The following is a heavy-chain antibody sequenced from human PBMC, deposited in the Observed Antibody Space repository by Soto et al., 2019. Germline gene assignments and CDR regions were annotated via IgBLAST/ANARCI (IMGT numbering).Heavy chain of an antibody. CDR1: GYTFTSYA. V-gene: IGHV1-18*01. J-gene: IGHJ4*02. D-gene: IGHD3-3*01. CDR2: ISAYNGNT. CDR3: ARATVFWRGYSDSCLDY. Sequence: ASVKVSCKASGYTFTSYAISWVRQSPGQGLEWMGWISAYNGNTNYAQKLQGRVTMTTDTSTSTAYMELRSLRSDDTAVYYCARATVFWRGYSDSCLDYWGQGTLVTVS.